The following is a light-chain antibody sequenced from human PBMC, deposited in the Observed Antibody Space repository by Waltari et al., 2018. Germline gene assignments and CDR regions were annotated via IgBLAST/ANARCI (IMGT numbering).Light chain of an antibody. CDR1: RGYLATSH. V-gene: IGLV6-57*03. J-gene: IGLJ3*02. CDR3: QCYDSSNQWV. Sequence: NFILTQPHSVSESPGQAVTISCTRGRGYLATSHAQWHPQRPGSAPTTVTHEDNKRPPGVPDRVSGSIDISSNSASLTISGLQTEDEADYYCQCYDSSNQWVFGGGTKLTVL. CDR2: EDN.